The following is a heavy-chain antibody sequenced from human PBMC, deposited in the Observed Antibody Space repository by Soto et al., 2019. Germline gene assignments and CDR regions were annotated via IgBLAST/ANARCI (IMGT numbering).Heavy chain of an antibody. CDR3: ASASERYCSGGSCYEEGYYYGMDV. J-gene: IGHJ6*02. Sequence: ASVKVSCKASGYTFTGYYMHWVRQAPGQGLEWMGWINPNSGGTNYAQKFQGWVTMTRDTSISTAYMKLSRLRSDDTAVYYCASASERYCSGGSCYEEGYYYGMDVWGQGTTVTVSS. D-gene: IGHD2-15*01. CDR2: INPNSGGT. CDR1: GYTFTGYY. V-gene: IGHV1-2*04.